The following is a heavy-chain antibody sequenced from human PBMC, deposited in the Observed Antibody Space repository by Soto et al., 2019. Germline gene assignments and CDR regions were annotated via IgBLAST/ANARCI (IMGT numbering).Heavy chain of an antibody. V-gene: IGHV6-1*01. CDR1: GDSVSSNSAG. J-gene: IGHJ4*01. Sequence: SETLSLTCAITGDSVSSNSAGWNWVRQSPSRGLEWLGRTYYRSKWYYEYAVSVRGRITINPDTSKNQYSLQLNSVTPEDTAVYFCARGEQYSGRIFDYWGQGTLVTV. CDR2: TYYRSKWYY. CDR3: ARGEQYSGRIFDY. D-gene: IGHD1-26*01.